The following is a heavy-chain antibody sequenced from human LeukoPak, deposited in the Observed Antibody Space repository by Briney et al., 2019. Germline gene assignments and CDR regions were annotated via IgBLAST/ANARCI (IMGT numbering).Heavy chain of an antibody. D-gene: IGHD3-10*02. Sequence: GGSLRLSCAASGFSFSNHQMNWVRQAPGKGPEWVAYISRGGCTIHFADSVKGRFTISRDNAKKSLYLQMNSLRAEDTAVYYCAPGLVMVGEFSILLCELGGGSTRVRVSS. CDR1: GFSFSNHQ. CDR3: APGLVMVGEFSILLCEL. CDR2: ISRGGCTI. V-gene: IGHV3-48*03. J-gene: IGHJ2*01.